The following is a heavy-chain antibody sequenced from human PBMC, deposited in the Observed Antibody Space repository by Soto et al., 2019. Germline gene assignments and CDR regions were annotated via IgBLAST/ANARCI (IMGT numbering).Heavy chain of an antibody. CDR2: ISTRSSMI. V-gene: IGHV3-48*01. Sequence: EGNLVESGGGLAQPGGSLRLSCVGSGFTFSAYRMYWVRQAPGKGLQWVSYISTRSSMIHYADSVRGRFTISRDDAKNSLYLQMNSLRADDTALYYCARGYQYGMDVWGQGTAVTVSS. J-gene: IGHJ6*02. D-gene: IGHD2-2*01. CDR1: GFTFSAYR. CDR3: ARGYQYGMDV.